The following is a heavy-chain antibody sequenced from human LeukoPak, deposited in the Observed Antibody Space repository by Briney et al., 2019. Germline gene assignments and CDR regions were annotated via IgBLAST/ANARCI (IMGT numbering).Heavy chain of an antibody. J-gene: IGHJ6*02. Sequence: RTGGSLKPSVPAPGFTFSTYGRTWVRQPPGKGLRWVSYISSSSSTIYYADSVKGRFTISRDNAKNSLYLQMNSLRAEDTAVYYCAGGYSSSWYYYYYYGMDVWGQGTTVTVSS. CDR2: ISSSSSTI. V-gene: IGHV3-48*01. CDR1: GFTFSTYG. D-gene: IGHD6-13*01. CDR3: AGGYSSSWYYYYYYGMDV.